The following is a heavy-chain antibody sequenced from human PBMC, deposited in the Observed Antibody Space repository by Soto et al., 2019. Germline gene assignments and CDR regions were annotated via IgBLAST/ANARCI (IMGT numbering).Heavy chain of an antibody. CDR2: VSGTGGST. CDR1: VFTFSTYA. CDR3: AKDTPKGDYYTAIDY. V-gene: IGHV3-23*01. J-gene: IGHJ4*02. Sequence: QPGVSLRLSCAASVFTFSTYAMSWVRQAPGKGLEWVSTVSGTGGSTYYADSVKGRFIISRDNSKNTLYLQMNGLRAEDTAVYYCAKDTPKGDYYTAIDYLGQGTLVTVSA. D-gene: IGHD2-21*02.